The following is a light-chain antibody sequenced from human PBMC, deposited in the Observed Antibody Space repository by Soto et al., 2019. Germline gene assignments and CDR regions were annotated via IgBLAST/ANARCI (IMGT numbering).Light chain of an antibody. CDR3: QQGYNSPLT. J-gene: IGKJ4*01. CDR1: QSISSH. V-gene: IGKV1-39*01. CDR2: GAS. Sequence: DIQMTQSPSSLSASVGDRVTITCRASQSISSHLNWYQQKSGKGPNLLIFGASSLQSGVPSRFSGSGSGTDFTLTISSLQPEDFATYYCQQGYNSPLTFGGGTKVDIK.